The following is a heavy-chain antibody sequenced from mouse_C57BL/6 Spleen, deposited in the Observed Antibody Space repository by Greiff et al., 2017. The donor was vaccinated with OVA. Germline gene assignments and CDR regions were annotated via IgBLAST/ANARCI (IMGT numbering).Heavy chain of an antibody. Sequence: VQLQPSGPELVKPGASVKLSCKASGYSFTGYYLPWVKQSSEKSLEWIGAINHSTGGTSYHQKFKGKATLTVDKSSSTAYMQLKILTAEDAAVYYCARWTFYALDYWGQGTTVTVSS. CDR3: ARWTFYALDY. CDR2: INHSTGGT. V-gene: IGHV1-43*01. J-gene: IGHJ4*01. CDR1: GYSFTGYY.